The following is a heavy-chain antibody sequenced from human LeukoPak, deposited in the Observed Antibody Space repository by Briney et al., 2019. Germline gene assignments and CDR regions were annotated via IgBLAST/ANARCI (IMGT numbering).Heavy chain of an antibody. J-gene: IGHJ6*03. V-gene: IGHV4-61*02. CDR2: IYTSGST. Sequence: SETLSLTCTVSGGSISSGSYYWSWIRQPAGKGLEWIGRIYTSGSTNYNPSLKSRVTISVDTSKNQFSLKLSSVTAADTAVYYCARDLSCSSTSCCGYYYYYYMDVWGKGTTVTVSS. CDR3: ARDLSCSSTSCCGYYYYYYMDV. D-gene: IGHD2-2*01. CDR1: GGSISSGSYY.